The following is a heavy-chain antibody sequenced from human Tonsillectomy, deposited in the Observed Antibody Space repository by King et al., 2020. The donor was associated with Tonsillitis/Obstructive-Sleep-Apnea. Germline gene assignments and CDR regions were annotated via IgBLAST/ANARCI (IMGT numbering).Heavy chain of an antibody. CDR3: AREGQLLMYYFDY. CDR1: GYIFTSYY. J-gene: IGHJ4*02. D-gene: IGHD2-2*01. Sequence: QLVQSGAEVKKPGASVKDSCKASGYIFTSYYMHWVRQAPGQGLEWMGIINPSGGSTSYAQKFQGRVTMTRDTSTSTVYMEMSSLRSEDTAVYYCAREGQLLMYYFDYWGQGTLVTVSS. V-gene: IGHV1-46*01. CDR2: INPSGGST.